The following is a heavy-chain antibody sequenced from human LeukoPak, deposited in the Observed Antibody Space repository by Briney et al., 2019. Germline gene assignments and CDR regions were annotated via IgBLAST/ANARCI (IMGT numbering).Heavy chain of an antibody. V-gene: IGHV3-48*03. D-gene: IGHD6-13*01. CDR2: ISSSGSTI. J-gene: IGHJ4*02. Sequence: GGSLRLSCAASGFTFSSYEMNWVRQAPGKGLEWRSYISSSGSTIYYADSVEGRFTISRDNAKNSLYLQMNSLRADDTAVYYCARGRTYYSSSWSSHFDYWGQGTLVTVSS. CDR3: ARGRTYYSSSWSSHFDY. CDR1: GFTFSSYE.